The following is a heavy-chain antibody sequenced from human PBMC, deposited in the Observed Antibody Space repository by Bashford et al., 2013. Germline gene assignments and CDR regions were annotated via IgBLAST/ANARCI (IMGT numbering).Heavy chain of an antibody. D-gene: IGHD3-10*01. CDR2: MNPNSGNT. Sequence: ASVKVSCKASGYTFTSYDINWVRQATGQGLEWMGWMNPNSGNTGYAQKLQGRVTMTTDTSTSTAYMELRSLRSDDTAVYYCAREGLWFGENWFDPWGQGTLVTVSS. V-gene: IGHV1-8*01. CDR3: AREGLWFGENWFDP. CDR1: GYTFTSYD. J-gene: IGHJ5*02.